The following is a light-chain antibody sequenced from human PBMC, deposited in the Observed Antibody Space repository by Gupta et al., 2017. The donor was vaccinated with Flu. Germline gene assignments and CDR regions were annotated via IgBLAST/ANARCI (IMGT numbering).Light chain of an antibody. V-gene: IGKV3-20*01. CDR3: QQYGSSPPYT. CDR2: GAS. Sequence: EIVLTQSPGTLSLSPGERATLSCRASQSVSSSYLAWYQQKPGQAPRLLIYGASSRATGIPDRFSGSGYGTDLTLIISRREPEDFAVYYCQQYGSSPPYTFGQGTKLEIK. J-gene: IGKJ2*01. CDR1: QSVSSSY.